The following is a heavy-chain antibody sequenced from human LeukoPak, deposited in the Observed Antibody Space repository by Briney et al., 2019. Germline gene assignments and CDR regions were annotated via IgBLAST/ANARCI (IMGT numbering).Heavy chain of an antibody. CDR2: INHSGST. J-gene: IGHJ6*02. V-gene: IGHV4-34*01. Sequence: PSETLSLTCAVYGGSFSDYYWTWIRQPPGKGLEWIGDINHSGSTNYSPSLKSRVTISVDTSKNQFSLKLSSVTAADTAVYYCATIGRLGPLKNYSGMDVWGQGTTVTVSS. CDR1: GGSFSDYY. CDR3: ATIGRLGPLKNYSGMDV. D-gene: IGHD3-10*01.